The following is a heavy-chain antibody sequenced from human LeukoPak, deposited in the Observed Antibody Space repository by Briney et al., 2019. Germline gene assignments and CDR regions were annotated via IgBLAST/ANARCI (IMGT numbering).Heavy chain of an antibody. Sequence: PGRSLRLSCAASGFTFSSYNMNWVRQAPGKGLEWVSSISSSSSYIYYADSVKGRFTISRDNAKNSLYLQMNSLRAEDTAVYYCARDHYDSSGYSLDYYYFMDVWGKGTTVTISS. CDR2: ISSSSSYI. CDR1: GFTFSSYN. D-gene: IGHD3-22*01. CDR3: ARDHYDSSGYSLDYYYFMDV. J-gene: IGHJ6*03. V-gene: IGHV3-21*01.